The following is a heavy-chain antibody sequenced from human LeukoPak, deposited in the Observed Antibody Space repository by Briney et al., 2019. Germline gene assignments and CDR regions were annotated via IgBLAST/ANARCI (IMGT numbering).Heavy chain of an antibody. D-gene: IGHD2-15*01. Sequence: GGSLRLSCAASGFTFSSYAMSWVRQAPGKGLEWVSAISGSGGSTYYVDSVKGRFTISRDNSKNTLYLQMNSLRAEDTAVYYCAKDPFHCSGGSCFRWFDPWGQGTLVTVSS. J-gene: IGHJ5*02. CDR1: GFTFSSYA. CDR2: ISGSGGST. V-gene: IGHV3-23*01. CDR3: AKDPFHCSGGSCFRWFDP.